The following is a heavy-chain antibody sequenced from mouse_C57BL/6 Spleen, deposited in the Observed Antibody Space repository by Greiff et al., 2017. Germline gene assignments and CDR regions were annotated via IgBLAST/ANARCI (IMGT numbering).Heavy chain of an antibody. CDR2: IDPSDSYT. Sequence: QVQLQQPGAELVKPGASVKLSCKASGYTFTSYWMQWVKQRPGQGLEWIGEIDPSDSYTNYNQKFKGKATLTVDTSSSTAYMQLSSLTSEDSAVYYCARRYGSSYFDYWGQGTTLTVSS. D-gene: IGHD1-1*01. J-gene: IGHJ2*01. CDR3: ARRYGSSYFDY. CDR1: GYTFTSYW. V-gene: IGHV1-50*01.